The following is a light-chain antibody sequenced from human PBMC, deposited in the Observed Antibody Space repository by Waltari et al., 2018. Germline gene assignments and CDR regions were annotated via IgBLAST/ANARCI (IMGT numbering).Light chain of an antibody. CDR1: KLGDKY. Sequence: YELTQPPSVSVSPGQTARITCPGDKLGDKYTCWSQQKPGQSPVLVIYHDSKRPSGIPERFSGSNPGNTATLTISGTQEMDEADYYCQAWDSDTYDFGTGTRVTVL. CDR3: QAWDSDTYD. CDR2: HDS. J-gene: IGLJ1*01. V-gene: IGLV3-1*01.